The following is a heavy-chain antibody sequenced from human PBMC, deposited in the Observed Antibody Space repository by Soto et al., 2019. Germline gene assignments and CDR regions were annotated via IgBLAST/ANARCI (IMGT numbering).Heavy chain of an antibody. V-gene: IGHV4-4*07. D-gene: IGHD2-2*01. CDR3: ARDIGSYAYAEGY. Sequence: SETLFLTCSVSGGSINSYWWSWIRQPAGKGLEWIGRVYSSGTTDYNPSLNSRATMSVETSKNQFSLKLTSVTAADTAVYYCARDIGSYAYAEGYWGQGIQVTVSS. CDR1: GGSINSYW. J-gene: IGHJ4*02. CDR2: VYSSGTT.